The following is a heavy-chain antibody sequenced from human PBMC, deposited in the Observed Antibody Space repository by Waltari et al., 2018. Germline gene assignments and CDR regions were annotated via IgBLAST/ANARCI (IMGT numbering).Heavy chain of an antibody. CDR1: ANTFTGYY. CDR3: ASSVGIAVAGGEFDY. D-gene: IGHD6-19*01. J-gene: IGHJ4*02. Sequence: QVQLVQSGAEVKKPGASGKVSCKASANTFTGYYMHRVRRAPGQGLEWMGWINPNSGGTNYAQKLQGRVTMTRDTSISTAYMELSRLRSDDTAVYYCASSVGIAVAGGEFDYWGQGTLVTVSS. CDR2: INPNSGGT. V-gene: IGHV1-2*02.